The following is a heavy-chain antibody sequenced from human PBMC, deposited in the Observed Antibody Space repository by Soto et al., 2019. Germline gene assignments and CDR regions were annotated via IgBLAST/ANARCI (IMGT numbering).Heavy chain of an antibody. V-gene: IGHV3-23*01. D-gene: IGHD6-13*01. CDR1: GFTFSNYA. Sequence: EVQLLESGGGLVQPGGSLRLSCAASGFTFSNYALSWVRQAPGKGLEWVSTISDIGSSTYYADSVKGRFTISRDNSKNTLYLQMNSLKAEDTAVYYCAKDLYSSSWYGNFDYLGQGTLVTVSS. CDR2: ISDIGSST. J-gene: IGHJ4*02. CDR3: AKDLYSSSWYGNFDY.